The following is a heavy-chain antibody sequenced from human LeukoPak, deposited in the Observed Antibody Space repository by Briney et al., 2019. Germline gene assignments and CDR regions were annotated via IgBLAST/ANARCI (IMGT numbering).Heavy chain of an antibody. J-gene: IGHJ4*02. CDR1: GDSVSNNSAA. Sequence: SQTLSLTCAISGDSVSNNSAAWNWIRQSPSRGLEWLGRTYYRSKWYSDYAVSVKSRITINPDTSKNQFSLQLNSVTPEDTAVYYCARVEYTSSWSYFDYWGQGTLVTVSS. V-gene: IGHV6-1*01. CDR2: TYYRSKWYS. D-gene: IGHD6-13*01. CDR3: ARVEYTSSWSYFDY.